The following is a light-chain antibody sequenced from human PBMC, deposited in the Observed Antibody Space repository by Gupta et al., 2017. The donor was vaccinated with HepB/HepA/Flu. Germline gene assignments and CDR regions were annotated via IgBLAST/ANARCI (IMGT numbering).Light chain of an antibody. CDR1: YSNIGSNP. V-gene: IGLV1-44*01. J-gene: IGLJ3*02. CDR2: ENN. Sequence: QSVLSQPPSTSGTPGQRVTTSCSGSYSNIGSNPVYWYRHLPVTAPKLVILENNQRPSGAPGRFSGTKSATSASLAISWLQTEDEAVYYCASRDGDRNGWRFGGGTKVTVL. CDR3: ASRDGDRNGWR.